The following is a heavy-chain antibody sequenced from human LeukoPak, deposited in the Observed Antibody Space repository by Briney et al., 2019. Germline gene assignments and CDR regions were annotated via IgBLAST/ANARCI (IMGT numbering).Heavy chain of an antibody. J-gene: IGHJ4*02. CDR1: GYTFTGYY. D-gene: IGHD5-24*01. CDR2: INPNSGGT. Sequence: ASVKVSCKASGYTFTGYYMHWVRQAPGQGLEWMGRINPNSGGTNYAQKFQGRVTMTWDTSISTAYMELSRLRSDDTAVYYCARVRRWLQNRKLDYWGQGTLVTVSS. CDR3: ARVRRWLQNRKLDY. V-gene: IGHV1-2*06.